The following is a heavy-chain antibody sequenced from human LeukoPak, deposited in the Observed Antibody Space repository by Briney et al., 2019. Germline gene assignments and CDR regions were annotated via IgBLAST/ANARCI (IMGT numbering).Heavy chain of an antibody. Sequence: GASVKVSCKASGYTFTGYYMHWVRQAPGQGLEWMGWINPNSGGTNYAQKFQGRVTITRDTCISTAYMELSRLRSDDTAVYYCAREYVDTAMVPTFDYWGQGTLVTVSS. V-gene: IGHV1-2*02. J-gene: IGHJ4*02. CDR1: GYTFTGYY. CDR3: AREYVDTAMVPTFDY. CDR2: INPNSGGT. D-gene: IGHD5-18*01.